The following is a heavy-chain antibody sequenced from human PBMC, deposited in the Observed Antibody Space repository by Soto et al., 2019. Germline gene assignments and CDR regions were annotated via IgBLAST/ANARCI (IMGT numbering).Heavy chain of an antibody. CDR3: VQGASTAHQPLDS. V-gene: IGHV3-30*03. CDR1: GFIFRNFG. D-gene: IGHD1-26*01. Sequence: QVQLVESGGGVVQPGRSLRLSCAASGFIFRNFGMHWVRRAPGKGLEWVAVISGDGNDKYYPDSMKGRFTISRDNFNNTLYLQLHSLRPEDTAVYHCVQGASTAHQPLDSWGQGVLVTVSS. CDR2: ISGDGNDK. J-gene: IGHJ4*02.